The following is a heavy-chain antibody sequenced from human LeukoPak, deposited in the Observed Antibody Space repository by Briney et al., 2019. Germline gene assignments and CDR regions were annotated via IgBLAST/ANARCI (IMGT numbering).Heavy chain of an antibody. V-gene: IGHV4-34*01. CDR1: GESFSGYY. Sequence: SETLSLTCAVYGESFSGYYWSWIRQPPGKGLEWIGDITHTGSTNYNPSLKSRVTISVDTSKNQFSLKLSSVTAADTAVYYCASGHYYGDAFDIWGQGTMVTVSS. D-gene: IGHD3-22*01. CDR3: ASGHYYGDAFDI. CDR2: ITHTGST. J-gene: IGHJ3*02.